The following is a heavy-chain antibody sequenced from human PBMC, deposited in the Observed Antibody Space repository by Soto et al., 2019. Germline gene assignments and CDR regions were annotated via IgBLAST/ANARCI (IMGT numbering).Heavy chain of an antibody. CDR2: IYPGDSDT. Sequence: GESLKISCKGSGYSFTSYWIGWVRQMPGKGLEWMGIIYPGDSDTRYSPSFQGQVTISADKSISTAYLQWSSLKASDTAMYYCASHRRSYHDAFDIWGQGTMVTVSS. V-gene: IGHV5-51*01. D-gene: IGHD1-26*01. CDR1: GYSFTSYW. J-gene: IGHJ3*02. CDR3: ASHRRSYHDAFDI.